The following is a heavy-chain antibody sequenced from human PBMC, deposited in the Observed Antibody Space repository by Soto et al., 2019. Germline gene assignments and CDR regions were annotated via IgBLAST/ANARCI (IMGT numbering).Heavy chain of an antibody. CDR2: ISPGGDIT. J-gene: IGHJ4*02. V-gene: IGHV3-11*01. Sequence: GGSLRLSCAISGFSFRDHYMTWIRQAPGKGLELLSYISPGGDITNYVDSVKGRFTISRDNAKNSLFLHMNSLRAEDTAVYYCTRDPRITDFWGQGTLVTVS. CDR1: GFSFRDHY. CDR3: TRDPRITDF. D-gene: IGHD3-16*01.